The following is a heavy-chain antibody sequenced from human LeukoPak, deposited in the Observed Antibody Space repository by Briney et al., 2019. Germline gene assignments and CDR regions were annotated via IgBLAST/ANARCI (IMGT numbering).Heavy chain of an antibody. D-gene: IGHD3-22*01. J-gene: IGHJ4*02. CDR2: ISGYDGNT. CDR3: ARECGAYYYDSSGYCNDH. Sequence: ASVKVSCKASGYTFTTYGVSWVRQAPGQGLEWMGWISGYDGNTNYAQKLQGRFTMTTDTSTSTAYMDLRSLRSDDTAVYYCARECGAYYYDSSGYCNDHWGQGTLVTVSS. V-gene: IGHV1-18*01. CDR1: GYTFTTYG.